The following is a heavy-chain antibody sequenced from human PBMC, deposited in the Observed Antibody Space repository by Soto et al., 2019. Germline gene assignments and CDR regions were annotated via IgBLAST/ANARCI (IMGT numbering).Heavy chain of an antibody. V-gene: IGHV3-73*01. CDR3: TRPQAEYSGYDF. CDR1: GVPFSGSA. CDR2: IRSKANSYAT. D-gene: IGHD5-12*01. J-gene: IGHJ4*02. Sequence: GGSLRLSCAAPGVPFSGSAMHWGRQASGKGLEWVGRIRSKANSYATAYAASVKGRFTISRDDSKNTAYLQMNSLKTEDTAVYYCTRPQAEYSGYDFWGQGTLVTVSS.